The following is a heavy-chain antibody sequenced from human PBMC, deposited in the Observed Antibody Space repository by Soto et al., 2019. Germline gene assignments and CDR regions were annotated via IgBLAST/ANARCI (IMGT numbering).Heavy chain of an antibody. D-gene: IGHD3-10*01. CDR1: GYTFTHHA. V-gene: IGHV1-3*01. J-gene: IGHJ4*02. Sequence: QVQLVQSGAEVGKPGASVKVSCKASGYTFTHHAMHWVRQAPGQSLEWMGWIIAGSGNTKYSKKFLGRFTITRDTSASTVYMELSSLRSEDTALYFCARDLGVPGVYFDYWGQGTLVTVSS. CDR3: ARDLGVPGVYFDY. CDR2: IIAGSGNT.